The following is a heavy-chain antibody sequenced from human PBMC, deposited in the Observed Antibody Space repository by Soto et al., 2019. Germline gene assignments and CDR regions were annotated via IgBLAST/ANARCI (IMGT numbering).Heavy chain of an antibody. CDR1: GFTFSSYA. Sequence: GGSLRLSCAASGFTFSSYAMSWVRQAPGKGLEWVSAIGTAGDTYYPGSVKGRFTISRENAKNSLYLQMNSLRAGDTAVYYCARGRLRYFDYWGQGTLVTVSS. CDR3: ARGRLRYFDY. J-gene: IGHJ4*02. CDR2: IGTAGDT. D-gene: IGHD5-12*01. V-gene: IGHV3-13*01.